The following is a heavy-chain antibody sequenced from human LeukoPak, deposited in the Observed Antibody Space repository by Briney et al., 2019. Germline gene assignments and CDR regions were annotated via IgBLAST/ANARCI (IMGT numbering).Heavy chain of an antibody. CDR2: THHSGST. CDR3: ARGGAAAGIYNWFDP. D-gene: IGHD6-13*01. Sequence: SETLSLTCTVSGFSIRSDSYWGWIRQPPGKGLEWIGNTHHSGSTFYNPSLKSRVTMSVDTSKNQFSLKLSSVTAADTAVYYCARGGAAAGIYNWFDPWGQGTLVTVSS. V-gene: IGHV4-38-2*02. J-gene: IGHJ5*02. CDR1: GFSIRSDSY.